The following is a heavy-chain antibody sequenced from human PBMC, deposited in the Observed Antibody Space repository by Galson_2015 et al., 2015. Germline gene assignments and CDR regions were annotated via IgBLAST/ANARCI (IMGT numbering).Heavy chain of an antibody. D-gene: IGHD4-17*01. CDR3: ARDHGDYVEYFQH. CDR1: GFTFSSYG. J-gene: IGHJ1*01. Sequence: SLRLSCAASGFTFSSYGMNWVRQAPGKGLEWVSSISSSSSYIYYADSVKGRFTISRDNAKNSLYLQMNSLRAEDTAVYYCARDHGDYVEYFQHWGQGTLVTVSS. CDR2: ISSSSSYI. V-gene: IGHV3-21*01.